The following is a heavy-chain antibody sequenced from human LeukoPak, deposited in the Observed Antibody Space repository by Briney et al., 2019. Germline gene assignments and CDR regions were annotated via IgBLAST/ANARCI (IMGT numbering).Heavy chain of an antibody. CDR3: LKGGLRYDFWRFDF. CDR1: AFSIGICA. J-gene: IGHJ5*01. CDR2: ISGNGGST. D-gene: IGHD3-3*01. V-gene: IGHV3-23*01. Sequence: PGGSLRLSCCASAFSIGICAMGCVRQSPGKGLEGGSSISGNGGSTYYANSVKGRFTIARDNSKITLYMEMNSLTEEKTDITYSLKGGLRYDFWRFDFWGRGTLVTVSS.